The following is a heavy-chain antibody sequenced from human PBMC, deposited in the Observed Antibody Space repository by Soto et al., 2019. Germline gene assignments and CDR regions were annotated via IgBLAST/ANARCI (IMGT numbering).Heavy chain of an antibody. D-gene: IGHD2-2*01. J-gene: IGHJ6*02. CDR3: AKDFCSSASCYGFYYYFYGMDV. CDR1: GFSFTTYG. Sequence: PGGSLRLSCAASGFSFTTYGMHWVRQAPGKGLEWVGFISYDGDNKFYADSVKGRFTISRDNSKSTLYLQMNSLRTGDSTVYYCAKDFCSSASCYGFYYYFYGMDVWGQGTTVTVSS. CDR2: ISYDGDNK. V-gene: IGHV3-30*18.